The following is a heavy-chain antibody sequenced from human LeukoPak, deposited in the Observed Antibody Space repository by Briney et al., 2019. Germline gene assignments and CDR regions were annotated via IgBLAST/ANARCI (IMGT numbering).Heavy chain of an antibody. CDR3: AKVRFYYFDY. CDR2: ISYDGSNK. V-gene: IGHV3-30*18. Sequence: GGSLRLSCAASGFTFSSYGMHWVRQAPGKGLEWVAVISYDGSNKYYADSVKGRFTISRDNSKNTLYLQMNSLRAEDTAVYYCAKVRFYYFDYWGQGTLVTVSS. J-gene: IGHJ4*02. CDR1: GFTFSSYG.